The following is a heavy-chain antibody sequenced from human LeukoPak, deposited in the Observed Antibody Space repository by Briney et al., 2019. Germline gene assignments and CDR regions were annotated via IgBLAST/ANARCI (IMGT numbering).Heavy chain of an antibody. V-gene: IGHV1-18*01. CDR3: ARWHAVAGRVSDY. J-gene: IGHJ4*02. Sequence: GASVKVSCKASGYTFTSYGINWVRQAPGQGLEWMGWISTYNGNTNYAQKLQGRVTMTTDTSTSTAYMELRSLRSDDTAMYYCARWHAVAGRVSDYWGQGTLVTVSS. CDR2: ISTYNGNT. CDR1: GYTFTSYG. D-gene: IGHD6-19*01.